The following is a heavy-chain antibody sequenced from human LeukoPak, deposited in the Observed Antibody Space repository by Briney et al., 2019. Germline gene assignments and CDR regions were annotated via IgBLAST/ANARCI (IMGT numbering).Heavy chain of an antibody. V-gene: IGHV3-21*01. CDR2: ISSSSSYI. CDR3: AREGNDFWSGYSLDY. CDR1: GFTFSSYS. D-gene: IGHD3-3*01. J-gene: IGHJ4*02. Sequence: GGSLRLSCAASGFTFSSYSMNWVRQAPGKGLEWVSSISSSSSYIYYADSVKGRFTISRDNAKNSLYLQMNSLRAEDTAVYYCAREGNDFWSGYSLDYWGQGTLVTVSS.